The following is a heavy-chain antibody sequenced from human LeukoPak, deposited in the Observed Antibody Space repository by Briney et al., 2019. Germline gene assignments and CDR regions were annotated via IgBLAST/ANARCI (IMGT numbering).Heavy chain of an antibody. CDR2: ISSSAGTT. J-gene: IGHJ4*02. Sequence: GGSLRLSCAASGFTFSSYEMNWVRQAPGKGLEWVSYISSSAGTTYYAASVKGRFTISRDNSKNTLYLHMNSLRAEDTAVYYCAKHRWELLTGGLFDYWGQGTLVTVSS. D-gene: IGHD1-26*01. CDR3: AKHRWELLTGGLFDY. CDR1: GFTFSSYE. V-gene: IGHV3-48*03.